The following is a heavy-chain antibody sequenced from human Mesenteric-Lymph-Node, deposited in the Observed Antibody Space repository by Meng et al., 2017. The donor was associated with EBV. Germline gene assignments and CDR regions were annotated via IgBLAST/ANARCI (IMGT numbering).Heavy chain of an antibody. CDR3: ARENPARGNWFDP. V-gene: IGHV4-61*01. CDR1: GGSVSSDSYF. CDR2: VYYSGST. J-gene: IGHJ5*02. Sequence: VQLQESGPGLVRPSETLSLTCTVSGGSVSSDSYFWSWIRQPPGKGLEWIGYVYYSGSTNYNPSLKSRVTISVDTSKNQFSLNLYSVTAADTAVYYCARENPARGNWFDPWGQGALVTVSS. D-gene: IGHD3-10*01.